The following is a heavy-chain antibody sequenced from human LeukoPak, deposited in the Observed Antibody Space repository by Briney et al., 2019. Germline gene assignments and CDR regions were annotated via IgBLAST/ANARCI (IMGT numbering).Heavy chain of an antibody. J-gene: IGHJ4*02. CDR1: GFNFSSYT. Sequence: GGSLRLSCAASGFASGFNFSSYTMNWVRQAPGKGLEWVSYISSSSSTIYYADSVKGRFTISRDNAKNSLYLQMNSLRAEDTAVYYCASWTAIAARPGRGSAYNYWGQGTLVTVSS. CDR2: ISSSSSTI. D-gene: IGHD6-6*01. V-gene: IGHV3-48*01. CDR3: ASWTAIAARPGRGSAYNY.